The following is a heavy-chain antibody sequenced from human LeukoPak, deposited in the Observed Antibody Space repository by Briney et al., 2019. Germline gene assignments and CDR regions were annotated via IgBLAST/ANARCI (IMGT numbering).Heavy chain of an antibody. V-gene: IGHV3-49*04. Sequence: GRSLRLSCTASGFTFGDNAMSWVRQAPGKGLEWVGFIRSKAYGGTTEYAASVKGRFTISRDDSKSIAYLQMNSLKTEDIAVYYCTRVRYQWLDLFDYWGQGTLVTVSS. J-gene: IGHJ4*02. CDR1: GFTFGDNA. D-gene: IGHD6-19*01. CDR3: TRVRYQWLDLFDY. CDR2: IRSKAYGGTT.